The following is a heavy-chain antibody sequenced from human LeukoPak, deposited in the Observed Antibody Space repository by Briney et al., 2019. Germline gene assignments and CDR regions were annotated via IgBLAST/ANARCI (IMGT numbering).Heavy chain of an antibody. Sequence: GESLKISCKASGYSFNSYYIGWVRQMPGKGLEWMVMIYPGDPETRYSPSFQGHVTISLDRSITTAYLRFNNLKASDTAMYYCARGVDFWSGSPYFDFWGQGTLVTVSS. CDR2: IYPGDPET. CDR3: ARGVDFWSGSPYFDF. CDR1: GYSFNSYY. V-gene: IGHV5-51*01. J-gene: IGHJ4*02. D-gene: IGHD3-3*01.